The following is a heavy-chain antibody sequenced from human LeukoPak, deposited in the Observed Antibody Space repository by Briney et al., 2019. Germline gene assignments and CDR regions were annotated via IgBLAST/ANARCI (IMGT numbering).Heavy chain of an antibody. Sequence: SETLSLTCTVSGGSISSYYWSWLRQPPGKGLEWLGYICYSGSTNYNPSLKSRVTISVDTSKNQFSLKLSSVTAADTAVYYCARGALSTYYDFWSGYFGSYYYYYMDVWGKGTTVTVSS. CDR2: ICYSGST. D-gene: IGHD3-3*01. J-gene: IGHJ6*03. CDR1: GGSISSYY. CDR3: ARGALSTYYDFWSGYFGSYYYYYMDV. V-gene: IGHV4-59*01.